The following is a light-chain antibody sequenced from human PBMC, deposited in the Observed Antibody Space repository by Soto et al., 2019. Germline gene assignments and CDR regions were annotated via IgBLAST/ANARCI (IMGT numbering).Light chain of an antibody. J-gene: IGKJ4*01. CDR1: QSVSSS. Sequence: EIVLTQSPATLSLSPGERATLSCRASQSVSSSLAWYQQKPGQTPRLLISDASNRATGIPARFSGSGSGTDFTLNISSLEPEDFALYYCLQRSNWPLTFGGGTKVEIK. CDR2: DAS. V-gene: IGKV3-11*01. CDR3: LQRSNWPLT.